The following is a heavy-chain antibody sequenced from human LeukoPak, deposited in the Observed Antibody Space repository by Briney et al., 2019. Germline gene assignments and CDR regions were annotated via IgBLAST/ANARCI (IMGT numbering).Heavy chain of an antibody. J-gene: IGHJ4*02. V-gene: IGHV3-21*01. CDR2: ISGSSSYI. CDR1: GFTFSSYS. Sequence: KPGGSPRLSCAASGFTFSSYSMNWVRQAPGKGLEWVSSISGSSSYIYYADSVKGRFTISRDNAKNSLYLQMNSLRAEDTAVYYCARAVWDSSGHLFDYWGQGTLVTVSS. D-gene: IGHD3-22*01. CDR3: ARAVWDSSGHLFDY.